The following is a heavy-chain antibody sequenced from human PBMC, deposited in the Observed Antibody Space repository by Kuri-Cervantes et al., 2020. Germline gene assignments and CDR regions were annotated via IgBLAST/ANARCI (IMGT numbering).Heavy chain of an antibody. CDR1: GFTFSNYA. V-gene: IGHV3-23*01. D-gene: IGHD6-6*01. CDR3: ARRQREGSSSSLDNFDY. J-gene: IGHJ4*02. CDR2: ISGSGGST. Sequence: GESLKISCAPSGFTFSNYAMTWVRQAPGKGLEWVSAISGSGGSTYYADSVKGRFTISRDHSKNTLFLQMNSLRAEDTAVYYCARRQREGSSSSLDNFDYWGQGTLVTVSS.